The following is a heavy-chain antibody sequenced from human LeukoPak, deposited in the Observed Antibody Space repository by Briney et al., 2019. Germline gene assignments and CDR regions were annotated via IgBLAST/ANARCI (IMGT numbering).Heavy chain of an antibody. V-gene: IGHV3-11*04. D-gene: IGHD6-13*01. J-gene: IGHJ6*03. CDR2: ISSSGSTI. CDR1: GFTFSDYY. CDR3: ASLFVEQQLAPMDV. Sequence: GGSLRLSCAASGFTFSDYYMSWIRQAPGKGLEWVSYISSSGSTIYYADSVKGRFTISRDNAKNSLYLQMNSLRAEDTAVYYCASLFVEQQLAPMDVWGKGTTVTVSS.